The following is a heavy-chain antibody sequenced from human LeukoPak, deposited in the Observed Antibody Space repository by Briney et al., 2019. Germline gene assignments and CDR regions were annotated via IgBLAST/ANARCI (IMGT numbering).Heavy chain of an antibody. CDR3: AGEHYGSGPIYYGMDV. Sequence: GGSLRLSCAASGFTVSSNYMSWVRQAPGKGLEWVSVIYSGGSTYYADSVKGRFTISRDNSKNTLYLQMNSLRAEDTAVYYCAGEHYGSGPIYYGMDVWGQGTTVTVSS. CDR2: IYSGGST. CDR1: GFTVSSNY. V-gene: IGHV3-66*01. J-gene: IGHJ6*02. D-gene: IGHD3-10*01.